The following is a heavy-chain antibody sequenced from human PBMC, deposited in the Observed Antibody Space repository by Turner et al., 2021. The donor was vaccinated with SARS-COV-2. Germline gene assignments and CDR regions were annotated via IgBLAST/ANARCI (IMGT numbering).Heavy chain of an antibody. J-gene: IGHJ4*02. CDR2: IYSGGST. CDR3: ARVRPSLIDYFDY. CDR1: GFTVSSNY. Sequence: EVQLVETGGGLIQPGGSLRLSCAASGFTVSSNYMIWVRQAPGKGLEWVSVIYSGGSTYYADSVKGRFTISRDNSKNTLYLQMNSLRAEDTAVYYCARVRPSLIDYFDYWGQGTLVTVSS. D-gene: IGHD3-16*02. V-gene: IGHV3-53*02.